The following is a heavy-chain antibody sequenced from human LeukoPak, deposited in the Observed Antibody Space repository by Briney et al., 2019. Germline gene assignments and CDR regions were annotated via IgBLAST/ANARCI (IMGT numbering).Heavy chain of an antibody. D-gene: IGHD3-22*01. V-gene: IGHV3-9*01. CDR1: GFTFDDYA. CDR3: AKDRGYDSSGYSTFDY. J-gene: IGHJ4*02. Sequence: GGSLRLSCAASGFTFDDYAMHWVRQAPGKGLEWGSGISWNSGSIGYADSVKGRFTISRDNAKNSLYLQMNSLRAEDTALYYCAKDRGYDSSGYSTFDYWGQGTLVTVSS. CDR2: ISWNSGSI.